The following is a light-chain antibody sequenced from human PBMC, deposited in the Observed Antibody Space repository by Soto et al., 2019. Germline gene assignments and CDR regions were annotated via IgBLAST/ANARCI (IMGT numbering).Light chain of an antibody. Sequence: DIQMTQSPSSLSASVGDRVTITCRASQSISSYLNWYQQKPGKAPKLLIYAASSLQSGDPSRFSGSGSGTDFTLTISSLQPEDFATYYCQQSYSTPPRYTFGQGTKLEIK. CDR1: QSISSY. CDR3: QQSYSTPPRYT. V-gene: IGKV1-39*01. CDR2: AAS. J-gene: IGKJ2*01.